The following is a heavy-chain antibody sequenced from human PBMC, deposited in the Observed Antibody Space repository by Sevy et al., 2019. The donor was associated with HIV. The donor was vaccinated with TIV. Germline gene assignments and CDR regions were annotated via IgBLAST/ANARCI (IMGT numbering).Heavy chain of an antibody. CDR2: ISYTGNT. D-gene: IGHD6-6*01. CDR1: GGSISSGNYY. CDR3: AGDATEYTRSSVWFDP. J-gene: IGHJ5*02. V-gene: IGHV4-30-4*01. Sequence: SETLSLTCTVSGGSISSGNYYWHWIRQPPGKGLEWIGYISYTGNTYYNPSLKSPVTISVDTSNNQFSLRLTSGTAADTAGYYCAGDATEYTRSSVWFDPWGQGTLVTVSS.